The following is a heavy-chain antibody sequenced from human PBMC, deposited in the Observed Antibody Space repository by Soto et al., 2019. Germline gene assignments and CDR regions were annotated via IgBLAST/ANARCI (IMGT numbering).Heavy chain of an antibody. D-gene: IGHD2-2*01. CDR1: GFTFSSYS. CDR3: ARDGASYCSSTSCYAEDLDY. Sequence: EVQLVESGGGLVKPGGPLRLSCAASGFTFSSYSMNWVRQAPGKGLEWVSSISSSSSYIYYADSVKGRFTISRDNAKNSLYLQMNSLRAEDTAVYYCARDGASYCSSTSCYAEDLDYWGQGTLVTVSS. CDR2: ISSSSSYI. V-gene: IGHV3-21*01. J-gene: IGHJ4*02.